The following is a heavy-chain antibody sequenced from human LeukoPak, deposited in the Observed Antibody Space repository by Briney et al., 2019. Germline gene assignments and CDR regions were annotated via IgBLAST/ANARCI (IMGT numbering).Heavy chain of an antibody. Sequence: PSETLSLTCDVYGASFTGYYWSWIRQPPGKGLEWIGYIYYSGSTNYNPSLKSRVTISVDTSKNQFSLKLSSVTAADTAVYYCARLKQGWFDPWGQGTLVIVSS. CDR3: ARLKQGWFDP. D-gene: IGHD1/OR15-1a*01. V-gene: IGHV4-59*01. CDR2: IYYSGST. J-gene: IGHJ5*02. CDR1: GASFTGYY.